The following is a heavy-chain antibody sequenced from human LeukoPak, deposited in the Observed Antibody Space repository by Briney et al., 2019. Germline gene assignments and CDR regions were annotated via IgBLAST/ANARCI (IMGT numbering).Heavy chain of an antibody. CDR1: GFTFSSYE. Sequence: SGGSLRLSCAASGFTFSSYEMNWVRQAPGKGLEWVSYISSSGSTIYYADSVKGRSTISRDNAKNSLYLQMNSLRAEDTAIYYCAKEYTGTFSPFPSYFDNWGQGTLVTVSS. D-gene: IGHD1-26*01. CDR2: ISSSGSTI. J-gene: IGHJ4*02. V-gene: IGHV3-48*03. CDR3: AKEYTGTFSPFPSYFDN.